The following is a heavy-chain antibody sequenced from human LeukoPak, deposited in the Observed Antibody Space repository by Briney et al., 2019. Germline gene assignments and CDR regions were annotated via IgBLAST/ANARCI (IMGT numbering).Heavy chain of an antibody. CDR2: ISWDGGNT. CDR1: GFAFGRYT. Sequence: GGSLRLSCAASGFAFGRYTMHWVRQAPGKGLEWVSLISWDGGNTYYADSVKGRFTISRDNSKNTLYLQMNSLRAEDTAVYYCAKGGAAARHLYYYYYMDVWGKGTTVTISS. V-gene: IGHV3-23*01. D-gene: IGHD6-13*01. J-gene: IGHJ6*03. CDR3: AKGGAAARHLYYYYYMDV.